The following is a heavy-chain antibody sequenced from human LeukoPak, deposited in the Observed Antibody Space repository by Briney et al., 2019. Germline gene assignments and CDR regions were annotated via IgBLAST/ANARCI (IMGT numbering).Heavy chain of an antibody. CDR1: GGTFSSYA. CDR3: ARETGGYSGYEGKSFDY. Sequence: SVKVSCKASGGTFSSYAISWVRQAPGQGLEWMGRIIPILGIANYAQKFQGRVTITADKSTSTAYMELSSLRSEDTAVYYCARETGGYSGYEGKSFDYWGQGTLVTVSS. CDR2: IIPILGIA. V-gene: IGHV1-69*04. D-gene: IGHD5-12*01. J-gene: IGHJ4*02.